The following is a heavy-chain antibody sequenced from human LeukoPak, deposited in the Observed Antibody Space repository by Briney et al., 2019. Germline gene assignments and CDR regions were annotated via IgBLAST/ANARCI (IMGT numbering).Heavy chain of an antibody. V-gene: IGHV4-34*01. CDR2: INHSGST. CDR3: RGSSAHYYYYYMDV. Sequence: PSETLSLTCAVYGGSFSGYYWSWIRQPPGKGLEWIGEINHSGSTNYNPSLKSRVTISVDTSKNQFSLKLSPVTAADTAVYYCRGSSAHYYYYYMDVWGEGTTVTVSS. D-gene: IGHD2-15*01. CDR1: GGSFSGYY. J-gene: IGHJ6*03.